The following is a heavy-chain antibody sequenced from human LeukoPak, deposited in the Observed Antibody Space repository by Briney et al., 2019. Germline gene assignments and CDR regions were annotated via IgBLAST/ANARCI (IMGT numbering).Heavy chain of an antibody. J-gene: IGHJ4*02. V-gene: IGHV4-59*12. CDR1: GGSINSYY. Sequence: SETLSLTCTVSGGSINSYYWSWIRQPPGKGLEWIGYIYYSGSTNYNPSLKSRVTISVDTSKNQFSLKLSSVTAADTAVYYCAGRGSCTGCYVPFDYWGQGTLVTVSS. D-gene: IGHD2-2*01. CDR2: IYYSGST. CDR3: AGRGSCTGCYVPFDY.